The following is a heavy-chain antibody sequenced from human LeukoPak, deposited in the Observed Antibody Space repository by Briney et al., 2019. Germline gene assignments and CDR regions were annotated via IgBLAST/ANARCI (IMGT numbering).Heavy chain of an antibody. J-gene: IGHJ4*02. Sequence: GGSLRLSCAASGFTFSDYYMSWIRQAPGKGLEWVSYISSSGSTIYYADSVKGRFTISRDNAKNSLYLQMNSLRAEDTAVYYCASTISGATHTEADYWGQGTLVTVSS. CDR3: ASTISGATHTEADY. CDR2: ISSSGSTI. D-gene: IGHD1-26*01. CDR1: GFTFSDYY. V-gene: IGHV3-11*01.